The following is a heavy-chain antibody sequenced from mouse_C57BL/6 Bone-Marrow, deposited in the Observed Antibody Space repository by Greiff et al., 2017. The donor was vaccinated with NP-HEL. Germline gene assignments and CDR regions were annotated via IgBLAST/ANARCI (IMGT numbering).Heavy chain of an antibody. V-gene: IGHV1-77*01. D-gene: IGHD2-12*01. CDR1: GYTFTDYY. CDR3: AREDGRRGPHFDY. CDR2: IGPGSGST. J-gene: IGHJ2*01. Sequence: VQLQQSGTVLARPGASVKISCKASGYTFTDYYINWVKQRPGQGLEWIGKIGPGSGSTYYNEKFKGKATLTADKSSSTAYMQLSSLTSEDSAVYFCAREDGRRGPHFDYWGQGTTLTVSS.